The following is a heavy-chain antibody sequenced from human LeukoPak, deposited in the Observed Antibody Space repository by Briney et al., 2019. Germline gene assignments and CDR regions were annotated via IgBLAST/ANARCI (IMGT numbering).Heavy chain of an antibody. CDR3: ARDPHYYGSGNYYTFDY. V-gene: IGHV3-30*04. J-gene: IGHJ4*02. Sequence: GGSLRLSCAASGFSFSSYAMHWVRQAPGKGLEWVAVISVDGSNKYYGDSVKGRFTISRDNSKNTLDLQMNSLRAEDTAVYYCARDPHYYGSGNYYTFDYWGQGTLVTVSS. CDR1: GFSFSSYA. D-gene: IGHD3-10*01. CDR2: ISVDGSNK.